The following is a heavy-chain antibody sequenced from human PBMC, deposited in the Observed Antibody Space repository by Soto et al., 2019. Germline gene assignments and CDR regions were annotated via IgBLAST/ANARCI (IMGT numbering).Heavy chain of an antibody. CDR2: INSDGSST. Sequence: GWSLRLSCVASGFIFSNCWMHWVRQAPGMGLVWVSHINSDGSSTTYADSVKGRFTISRDNAKNTLYLQMNSLRAEDTAVYYCVRAIGHYGMDVWGRGTTVTVSS. J-gene: IGHJ6*02. CDR1: GFIFSNCW. D-gene: IGHD3-22*01. CDR3: VRAIGHYGMDV. V-gene: IGHV3-74*01.